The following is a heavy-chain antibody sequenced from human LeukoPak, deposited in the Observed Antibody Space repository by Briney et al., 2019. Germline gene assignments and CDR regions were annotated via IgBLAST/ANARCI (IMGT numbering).Heavy chain of an antibody. CDR1: GGSFSGYY. CDR3: ARGGEWGFDY. V-gene: IGHV4-34*01. J-gene: IGHJ4*02. Sequence: KASETLSLTCAVYGGSFSGYYWSWIRQPPGKGLEWIGEINHSGSTNYNPSLKSRVTISVDTSKNQFSLKLSSVTAADTAVYYCARGGEWGFDYWGQGTLVTVSS. CDR2: INHSGST. D-gene: IGHD3-16*01.